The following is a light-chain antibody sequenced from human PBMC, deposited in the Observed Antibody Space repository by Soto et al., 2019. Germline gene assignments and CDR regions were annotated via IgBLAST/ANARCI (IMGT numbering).Light chain of an antibody. J-gene: IGKJ2*01. V-gene: IGKV1-8*01. CDR3: QQYYSYPPT. CDR1: QGISSY. CDR2: AAS. Sequence: AIRMTQSPSSLSASTGDRVTITCRASQGISSYLAWYQQKPGKAPKLLIYAASTLQSGVPSRFSGSGSGTDFTLTISCLQSEDLATYCCQQYYSYPPTFGQGTKLEIK.